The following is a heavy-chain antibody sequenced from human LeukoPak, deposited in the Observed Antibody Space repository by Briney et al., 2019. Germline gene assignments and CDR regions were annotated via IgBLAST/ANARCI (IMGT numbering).Heavy chain of an antibody. J-gene: IGHJ4*02. V-gene: IGHV6-1*01. CDR3: ARYCGGGSCPSY. CDR1: GGSISSYY. D-gene: IGHD2-15*01. Sequence: SETLSLTCTVSGGSISSYYWNWIRQSPSRGLEWLGRTYYRSKWYSDYAVSVKGRITINPDTSKNQFSLQLNSVTPEDTAVYYCARYCGGGSCPSYWGQGTLVTVSS. CDR2: TYYRSKWYS.